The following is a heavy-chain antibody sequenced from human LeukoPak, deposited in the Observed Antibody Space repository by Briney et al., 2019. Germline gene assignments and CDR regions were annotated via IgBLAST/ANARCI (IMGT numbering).Heavy chain of an antibody. J-gene: IGHJ4*02. CDR2: TYYRSDWYN. Sequence: SQTLSLTCAISGDSVSSNSAAWYWIRQSPSRGLEWLGRTYYRSDWYNDYAVSVKSRITINPDTSKNQFSLKLSSVTAADTAVYYCARGGSSTADGGGPVYYSSSWYPFDYWGQGTLVTVSS. CDR3: ARGGSSTADGGGPVYYSSSWYPFDY. D-gene: IGHD6-13*01. V-gene: IGHV6-1*01. CDR1: GDSVSSNSAA.